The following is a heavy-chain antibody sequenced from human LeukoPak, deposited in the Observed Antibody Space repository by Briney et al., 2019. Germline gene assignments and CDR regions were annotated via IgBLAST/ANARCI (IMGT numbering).Heavy chain of an antibody. V-gene: IGHV4-39*01. CDR3: ARHRYCNSSSCYAFDY. CDR2: IYYTGSA. CDR1: GASITSSSFY. J-gene: IGHJ4*02. Sequence: PSETLSLTCSVSGASITSSSFYWGWIRQPPGRGLEWIGRIYYTGSADYNPSLKSRVTISVDTSNNQFSLKLTSVTAADAAVYYCARHRYCNSSSCYAFDYWGQGTLVTVSS. D-gene: IGHD2-2*01.